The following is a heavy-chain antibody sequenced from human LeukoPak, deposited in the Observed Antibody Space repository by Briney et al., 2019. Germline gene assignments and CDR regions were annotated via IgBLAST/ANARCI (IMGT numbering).Heavy chain of an antibody. CDR1: GGSVNSGSYY. V-gene: IGHV4-39*01. Sequence: PSETLSLTCTVSGGSVNSGSYYWGWIRQPPGKGLEWIGSIYYSGSTYYNPSLKSRDTISVDTSKNQFSLKLSSVTAADTAVYYCARQPLQPGWYFDYWGQGALVTVSS. J-gene: IGHJ4*02. D-gene: IGHD4-11*01. CDR3: ARQPLQPGWYFDY. CDR2: IYYSGST.